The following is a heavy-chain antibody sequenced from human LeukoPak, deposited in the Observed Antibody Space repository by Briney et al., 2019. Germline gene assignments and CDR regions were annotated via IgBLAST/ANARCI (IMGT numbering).Heavy chain of an antibody. D-gene: IGHD2-15*01. Sequence: GGSLRLSCAASGFAFSSYSMNWVRQAPGKGLEWVSYISSSSSTIYYADSVKGRFTISRDNSKNTLYLQMNSLRAEDTAVYYCAKGPCSGGSCYSGRRYYYYYMDVWGKGTTVTISS. CDR1: GFAFSSYS. V-gene: IGHV3-48*01. CDR2: ISSSSSTI. CDR3: AKGPCSGGSCYSGRRYYYYYMDV. J-gene: IGHJ6*03.